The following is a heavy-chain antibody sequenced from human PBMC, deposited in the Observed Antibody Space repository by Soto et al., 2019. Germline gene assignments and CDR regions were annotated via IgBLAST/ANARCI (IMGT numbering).Heavy chain of an antibody. CDR3: ARAPSHGWFQHFDY. CDR1: GYNFSNYW. V-gene: IGHV5-10-1*01. J-gene: IGHJ4*02. Sequence: GESLKISCKGSGYNFSNYWISWVRQMPGKGLEWMGKIDPSDSYINYSPPFQGHVTISVDKSITTDHVEWRSLKASDTAIYYCARAPSHGWFQHFDYWGQGTLVTVSS. D-gene: IGHD6-19*01. CDR2: IDPSDSYI.